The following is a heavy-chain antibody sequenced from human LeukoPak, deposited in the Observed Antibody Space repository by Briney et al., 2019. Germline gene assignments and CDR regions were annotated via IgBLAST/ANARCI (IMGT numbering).Heavy chain of an antibody. Sequence: SETLSLTCTVSGGSISSSSYYWGWIRQPPGKGLEWIGSIYYSGSTYYNPSLKSRVTISVDTSKNQFSLKLSSVTAADTAVYYCARQGDFWSGYYPPDDYWGRGTLVTVSS. J-gene: IGHJ4*02. CDR2: IYYSGST. CDR1: GGSISSSSYY. V-gene: IGHV4-39*01. D-gene: IGHD3-3*01. CDR3: ARQGDFWSGYYPPDDY.